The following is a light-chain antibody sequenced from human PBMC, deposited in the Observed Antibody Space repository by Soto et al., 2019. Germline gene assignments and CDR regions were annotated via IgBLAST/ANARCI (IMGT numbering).Light chain of an antibody. V-gene: IGLV2-14*01. CDR3: SSYSASSPCV. CDR1: NSDVGGYNY. Sequence: HSVLTQPASVSGSPGQSITISCTGTNSDVGGYNYVTWYQQHRGKAPKLIIYEVSNRPSGVSNRFSGSKSGNTAYLTISGLQAADEADYYCSSYSASSPCVFGTGTKVTVL. J-gene: IGLJ1*01. CDR2: EVS.